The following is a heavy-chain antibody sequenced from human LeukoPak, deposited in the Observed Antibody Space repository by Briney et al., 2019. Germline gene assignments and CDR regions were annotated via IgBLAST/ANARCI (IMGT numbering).Heavy chain of an antibody. Sequence: PSETLSLTCTVSGGSISSYYWSWIRQPPGKGLEWIGYIYYSGSTNYNPSLKSRVTISVDTSKNQFSLKLSSVTAADTAVYYCARDSSGWYGVFDYWGQGTLVTVSS. D-gene: IGHD6-19*01. J-gene: IGHJ4*02. CDR1: GGSISSYY. V-gene: IGHV4-59*01. CDR2: IYYSGST. CDR3: ARDSSGWYGVFDY.